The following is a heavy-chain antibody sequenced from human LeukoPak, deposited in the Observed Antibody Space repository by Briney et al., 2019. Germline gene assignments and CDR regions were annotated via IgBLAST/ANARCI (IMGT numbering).Heavy chain of an antibody. D-gene: IGHD5-12*01. CDR2: INPNTGGT. CDR1: GYTFTDYY. CDR3: ARGSGYEAQYYYYYMDV. V-gene: IGHV1-2*02. Sequence: GASVKVSCKASGYTFTDYYIHWVRQTPGQGLEWIGRINPNTGGTNYAQKFQGRVTMTRDTSITTAYMDLSRLGSDDTAVYYCARGSGYEAQYYYYYMDVWGKGTTVTISS. J-gene: IGHJ6*03.